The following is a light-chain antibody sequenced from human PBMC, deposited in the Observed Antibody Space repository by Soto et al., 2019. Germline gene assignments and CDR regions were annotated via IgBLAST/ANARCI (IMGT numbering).Light chain of an antibody. CDR1: QSVSSNS. Sequence: EIVLTKSPGTLSLSPGERASLSCRASQSVSSNSLAWFQHKPGQAPRLLIYGASNRATGIPDRFSGSGSGSGTDFTLTINRLEPEDFAVYYCQQYISTPWTFGQGTKVDI. CDR3: QQYISTPWT. J-gene: IGKJ1*01. CDR2: GAS. V-gene: IGKV3-20*01.